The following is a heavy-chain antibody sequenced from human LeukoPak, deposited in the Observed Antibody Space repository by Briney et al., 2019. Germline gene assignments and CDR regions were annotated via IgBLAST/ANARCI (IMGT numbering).Heavy chain of an antibody. V-gene: IGHV4-38-2*01. D-gene: IGHD2-21*02. CDR2: IYHSGNT. Sequence: SETLSLTCAVSGYSISSAYYWGWIRQPPGKGLEWIGSIYHSGNTYYNPSLKSRLTISLDTSKNQFSLRLSSVTAADTAVYYCASNTATVFDYWGQGALVTVSS. J-gene: IGHJ4*02. CDR1: GYSISSAYY. CDR3: ASNTATVFDY.